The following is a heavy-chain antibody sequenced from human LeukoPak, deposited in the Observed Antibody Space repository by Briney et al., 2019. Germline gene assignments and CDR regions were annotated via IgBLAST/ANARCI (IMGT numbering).Heavy chain of an antibody. J-gene: IGHJ3*02. CDR1: GYTFTSYY. V-gene: IGHV1-46*03. CDR3: ARGSHLLTGYSAFDI. D-gene: IGHD3-9*01. Sequence: ASVKVSCKASGYTFTSYYMHWVRQAPGQGLEWMGIINPSGGRTSYAQKFQGRVTMTRDTSTSTVYMELSSLRSEDTAVYYCARGSHLLTGYSAFDIWGQGTMVTVSS. CDR2: INPSGGRT.